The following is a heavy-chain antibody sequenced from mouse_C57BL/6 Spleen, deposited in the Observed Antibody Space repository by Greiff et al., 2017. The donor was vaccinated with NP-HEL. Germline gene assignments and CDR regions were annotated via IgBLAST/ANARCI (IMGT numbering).Heavy chain of an antibody. CDR3: ARVGHWYFDV. V-gene: IGHV5-16*01. Sequence: EVMLVESEGGLVQPGSSMKLSCTASGFTFSDYYMAWVRQVPEKGLEWVANINYDGSSTYYLDSLKSRFIISRDNAKNILYLQMSSLKSEDTATYYCARVGHWYFDVWGTGTTVTVSS. CDR1: GFTFSDYY. J-gene: IGHJ1*03. CDR2: INYDGSST.